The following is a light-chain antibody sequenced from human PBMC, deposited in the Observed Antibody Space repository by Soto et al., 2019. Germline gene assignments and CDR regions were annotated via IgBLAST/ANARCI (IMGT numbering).Light chain of an antibody. CDR1: QSIVKH. Sequence: IQLPPSPSSLSASVGDIVSITCRASQSIVKHLNWYQQKPGKAPKFLIYAASNLQSGVPSRFSGSGSGTDFTLTVNSLQPEDFATYYCQQGYTSAITFGQGTRLEIK. CDR2: AAS. V-gene: IGKV1-39*01. CDR3: QQGYTSAIT. J-gene: IGKJ5*01.